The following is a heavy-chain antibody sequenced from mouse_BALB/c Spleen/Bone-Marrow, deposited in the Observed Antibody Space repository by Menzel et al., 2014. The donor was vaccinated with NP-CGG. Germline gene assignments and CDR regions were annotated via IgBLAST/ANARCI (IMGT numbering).Heavy chain of an antibody. V-gene: IGHV1S81*02. CDR3: AREDILYAMDY. CDR1: GYTFTSYW. J-gene: IGHJ4*01. Sequence: GAELVKPGASVKLSCKASGYTFTSYWMHWVKQRPGQGLEWIGEINPSNGRTNYNEKFKSKATLTVDKSSSTAYVQLSSLTSEDSAVCYCAREDILYAMDYWGQGTSVTVSS. CDR2: INPSNGRT.